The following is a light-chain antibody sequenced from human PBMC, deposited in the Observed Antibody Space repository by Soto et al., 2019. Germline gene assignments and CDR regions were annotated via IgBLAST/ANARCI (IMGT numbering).Light chain of an antibody. CDR2: RNN. Sequence: QSVLTQPPSASGTPGQMVTVSCSGSSSNIGTNYVYWYQQLPGTAPKLLIYRNNQRPSGVPDRFSGSRSGTSASLAISGLRSEDEADYFCAAWDDSLSGQVFGTGTKLTVL. CDR3: AAWDDSLSGQV. V-gene: IGLV1-47*01. J-gene: IGLJ1*01. CDR1: SSNIGTNY.